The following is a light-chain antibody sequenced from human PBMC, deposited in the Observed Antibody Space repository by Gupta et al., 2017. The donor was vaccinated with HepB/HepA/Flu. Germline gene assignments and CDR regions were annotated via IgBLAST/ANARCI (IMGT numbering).Light chain of an antibody. CDR2: DVS. Sequence: QSALTQPRSMYGSPRESVTISCTGTSNNVGRYNYGCWYQQHPGKAPRLMIADVSTRPSGVPVRFSGSKSGSTASLTISELQDEDEADYYSCSYAGSDTYVFGAGTRVTVL. V-gene: IGLV2-11*01. CDR1: SNNVGRYNY. J-gene: IGLJ1*01. CDR3: CSYAGSDTYV.